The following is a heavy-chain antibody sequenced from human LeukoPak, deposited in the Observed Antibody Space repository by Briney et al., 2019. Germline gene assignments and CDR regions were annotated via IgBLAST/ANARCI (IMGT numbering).Heavy chain of an antibody. CDR2: ISWDGGST. CDR3: AKDRNYGSGSYYYGMDV. D-gene: IGHD3-10*01. CDR1: VFTFDDYT. V-gene: IGHV3-43*01. J-gene: IGHJ6*02. Sequence: PGGSLRLSCAASVFTFDDYTMHLVRQAPGKGLEWVSLISWDGGSTYYADSVKGRFTISRDNSKNSLYLQMNSLRTEDTALYYCAKDRNYGSGSYYYGMDVWGQGTTVTVSS.